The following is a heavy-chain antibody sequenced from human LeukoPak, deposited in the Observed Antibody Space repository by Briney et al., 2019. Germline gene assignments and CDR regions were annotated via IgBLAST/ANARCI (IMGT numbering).Heavy chain of an antibody. Sequence: GGSLRLSCAASGFTFSSYAISWVRQAPGKGLEWVSDISGIVGSTYYGDSVKGRFTSSRDNSMKTMYLQMNSLRAEDTAVYYCVRRRTGGSSKFPWDYWDQGTLVTVSS. CDR3: VRRRTGGSSKFPWDY. D-gene: IGHD1-26*01. V-gene: IGHV3-23*01. J-gene: IGHJ4*02. CDR1: GFTFSSYA. CDR2: ISGIVGST.